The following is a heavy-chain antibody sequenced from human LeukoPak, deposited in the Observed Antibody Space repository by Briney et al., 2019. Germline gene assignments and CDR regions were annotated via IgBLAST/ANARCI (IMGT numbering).Heavy chain of an antibody. V-gene: IGHV3-48*01. CDR2: ISSSSSTI. CDR3: ARDRRYSSGWYGPIDY. Sequence: GGSLRLSCAASGFTFSSYSMNWVRQAPGKGLEWLSYISSSSSTIYCADSVKCRFTISRDNAKNSLYLQMNSLRAEDTAVYYCARDRRYSSGWYGPIDYWGQGTLVTVSS. D-gene: IGHD6-19*01. J-gene: IGHJ4*02. CDR1: GFTFSSYS.